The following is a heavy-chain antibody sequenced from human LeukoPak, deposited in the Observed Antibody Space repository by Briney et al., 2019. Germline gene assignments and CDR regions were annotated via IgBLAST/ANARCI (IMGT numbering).Heavy chain of an antibody. D-gene: IGHD3-10*01. J-gene: IGHJ5*02. CDR2: IKTDGSQI. V-gene: IGHV3-7*01. CDR3: ARTNYYGSGSYWGEAQYNWFDP. Sequence: GGSLRLSCVASGFTFSSYWMTWVRQAPGKGLEWVANIKTDGSQIYYVDSVKGRFTISRDNAKNSLYLQMNSLRAEDTAVYYCARTNYYGSGSYWGEAQYNWFDPWGQGTLVTVSS. CDR1: GFTFSSYW.